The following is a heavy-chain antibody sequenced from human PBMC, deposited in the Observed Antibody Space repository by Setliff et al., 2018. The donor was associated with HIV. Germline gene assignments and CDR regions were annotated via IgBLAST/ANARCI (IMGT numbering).Heavy chain of an antibody. CDR1: GSSISSNYY. D-gene: IGHD6-13*01. V-gene: IGHV4-38-2*02. J-gene: IGHJ5*02. CDR3: ARIGSGWSVGWFDP. CDR2: IDASANT. Sequence: SETLSLTCTVSGSSISSNYYWAWIRQAPGKGLEWIGCIDASANTYYIPSLKSRATISIDTSKNQLSLKLRSVTAADTAVYYCARIGSGWSVGWFDPWGQGTLVTVYS.